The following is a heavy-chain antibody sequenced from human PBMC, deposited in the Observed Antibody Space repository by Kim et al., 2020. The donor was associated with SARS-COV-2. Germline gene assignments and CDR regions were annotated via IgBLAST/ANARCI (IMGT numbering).Heavy chain of an antibody. V-gene: IGHV3-23*01. Sequence: GGSLRLSCAASGFTFGSYAMNWVRQAPGKGLEWVSVISGSGSNTYYADSVKGRFTISRDKSKNTVSLQMNSLRAEDTATYYCDVQQQPVYRTWDYWGQGTLVTVSS. CDR2: ISGSGSNT. CDR3: DVQQQPVYRTWDY. D-gene: IGHD6-13*01. CDR1: GFTFGSYA. J-gene: IGHJ4*02.